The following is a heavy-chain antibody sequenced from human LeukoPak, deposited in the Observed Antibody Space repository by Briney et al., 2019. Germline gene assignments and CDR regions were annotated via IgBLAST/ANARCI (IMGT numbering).Heavy chain of an antibody. J-gene: IGHJ4*02. D-gene: IGHD3-10*01. CDR1: GFSLSTSGVG. V-gene: IGHV2-5*02. Sequence: SGPTLVKPTQTLTLTCTFSGFSLSTSGVGVGWIRQPPGKALEWLALIYWDDDKRYSPSLKSRLTITKDTSKNQVVLTMTNMDPVDTATYYCALWSPLGFGELPSPSNYFDYWGQGTLVTVSS. CDR2: IYWDDDK. CDR3: ALWSPLGFGELPSPSNYFDY.